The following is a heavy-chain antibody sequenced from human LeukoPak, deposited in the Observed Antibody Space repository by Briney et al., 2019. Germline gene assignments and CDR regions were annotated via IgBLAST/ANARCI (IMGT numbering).Heavy chain of an antibody. CDR2: IWDDGSNK. D-gene: IGHD3-10*01. V-gene: IGHV3-33*06. CDR3: AKERGGQDWDFDL. CDR1: GLNFNDND. Sequence: GGSLRLSCAASGLNFNDNDMDWGRQAPGKGLVWGGVIWDDGSNKYYAESVKGRFTISRDISKNMLYLQMNSLRVEDTAVYYCAKERGGQDWDFDLWGRGTLVTVSS. J-gene: IGHJ2*01.